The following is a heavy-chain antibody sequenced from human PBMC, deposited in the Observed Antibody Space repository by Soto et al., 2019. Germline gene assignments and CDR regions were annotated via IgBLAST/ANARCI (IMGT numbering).Heavy chain of an antibody. CDR1: GFTFSSYA. CDR2: ISGSGGST. D-gene: IGHD3-3*01. J-gene: IGHJ6*02. Sequence: SGGSLRLSCAASGFTFSSYAMSWVRQAPGKGLEWVSAISGSGGSTYYADSVKGRFTISRDNSKNTLYLQMNSLRAEDTAVYYCAKDPGVMYYDFWSGYLDVWGQGTTVTVSS. CDR3: AKDPGVMYYDFWSGYLDV. V-gene: IGHV3-23*01.